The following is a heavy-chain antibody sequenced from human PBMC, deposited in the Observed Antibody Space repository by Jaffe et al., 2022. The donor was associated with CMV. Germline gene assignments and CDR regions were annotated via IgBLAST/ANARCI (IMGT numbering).Heavy chain of an antibody. CDR2: IIPIFGTA. CDR1: GGTFSSYA. Sequence: QVQLVQSGAEVKKPGSSVKVSCKASGGTFSSYAISWVRQAPGQGLEWMGGIIPIFGTANYAQKFQGRVTITADESTSTAYMELSSLRSEDTAVYYCARQTLGYCSGGSCYSGGETYYYYGMDVWGQGTTVTVSS. D-gene: IGHD2-15*01. V-gene: IGHV1-69*01. J-gene: IGHJ6*02. CDR3: ARQTLGYCSGGSCYSGGETYYYYGMDV.